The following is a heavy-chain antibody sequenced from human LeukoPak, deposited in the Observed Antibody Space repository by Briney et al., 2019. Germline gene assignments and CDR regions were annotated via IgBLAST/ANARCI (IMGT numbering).Heavy chain of an antibody. J-gene: IGHJ2*01. V-gene: IGHV4-39*01. CDR3: VRSRYFDL. CDR2: IYYSGST. Sequence: SETLSLTCTVSGASISSGDYYWGWIRQSPGKGLEWIGTIYYSGSTNYNPSLKSRVTISVDTSENQFSLRLSSVTATDTAVYYCVRSRYFDLWGRGTLVTVSS. CDR1: GASISSGDYY.